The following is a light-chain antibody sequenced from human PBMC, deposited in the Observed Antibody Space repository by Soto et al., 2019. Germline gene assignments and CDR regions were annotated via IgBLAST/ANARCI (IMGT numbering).Light chain of an antibody. CDR3: QSYDSSLSRSV. V-gene: IGLV1-40*01. Sequence: QSVLTQPPSVSGAPGQRVTISCTGSSSNIGAGYDVHWYQQLPGTAPKLLIYGNSNRPSGVPDRFSGSKSGTSASLAITGLQAEDEADYYCQSYDSSLSRSVFCTGTKLTVL. CDR2: GNS. CDR1: SSNIGAGYD. J-gene: IGLJ1*01.